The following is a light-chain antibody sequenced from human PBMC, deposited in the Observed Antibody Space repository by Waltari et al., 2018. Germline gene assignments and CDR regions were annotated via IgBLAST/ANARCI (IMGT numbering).Light chain of an antibody. CDR2: GAS. CDR3: QQSFSSPWT. CDR1: QNIRTY. Sequence: DIQMTQSPSSLSASIGDTITVTCRASQNIRTYLNWYQRKPAKAPKLLVFGASSLPRGVPSRFTGSASGTEFTLTITNLQPDDFATYFCQQSFSSPWTFGQGTTV. V-gene: IGKV1-39*01. J-gene: IGKJ1*01.